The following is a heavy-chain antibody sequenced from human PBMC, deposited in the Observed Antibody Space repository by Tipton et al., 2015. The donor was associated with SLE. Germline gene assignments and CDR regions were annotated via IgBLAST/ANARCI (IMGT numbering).Heavy chain of an antibody. J-gene: IGHJ4*02. Sequence: TLSLTCTVSGGSISGYYWSWIRQPPGKGLEWIGYIYYSGSTNYNPSLKSRVTISVDTSKNQFSLKLSSVTAADTAVYYCARGGPSGSYYDGSTTFDYWGQGTLVTVSS. CDR3: ARGGPSGSYYDGSTTFDY. D-gene: IGHD3-10*01. V-gene: IGHV4-59*01. CDR1: GGSISGYY. CDR2: IYYSGST.